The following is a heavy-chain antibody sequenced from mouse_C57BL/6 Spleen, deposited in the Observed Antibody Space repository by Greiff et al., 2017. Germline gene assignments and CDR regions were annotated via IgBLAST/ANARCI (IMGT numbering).Heavy chain of an antibody. CDR2: IDPEDGET. J-gene: IGHJ3*01. CDR1: GFTIKDYY. V-gene: IGHV14-2*01. CDR3: ARSGTTVVPFAY. Sequence: VQLQQSGAELVKPGASVELSCTASGFTIKDYYMHWVKQRTEQGLEWIGRIDPEDGETKYAPKFQGKATITADTSSNTAYLQLSSLTSEDTAVYYCARSGTTVVPFAYWGQGTLVTVSA. D-gene: IGHD1-1*01.